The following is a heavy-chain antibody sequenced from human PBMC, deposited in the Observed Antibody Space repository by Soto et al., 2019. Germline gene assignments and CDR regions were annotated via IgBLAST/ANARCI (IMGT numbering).Heavy chain of an antibody. D-gene: IGHD3-3*01. J-gene: IGHJ5*02. CDR2: IYYSGST. CDR1: GCSMSSYY. V-gene: IGHV4-59*01. Sequence: XETLLVTCTVSGCSMSSYYWSWIRQPPGRGLEWIGYIYYSGSTNYNPSLKSRVTISVDTSKNQFSLKLSSVTAADTAVYYCARSRASITIFGVVIAWFDPSAHGTLVTVS. CDR3: ARSRASITIFGVVIAWFDP.